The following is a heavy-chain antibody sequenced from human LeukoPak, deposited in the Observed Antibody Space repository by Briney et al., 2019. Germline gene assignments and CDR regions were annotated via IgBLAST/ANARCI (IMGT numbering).Heavy chain of an antibody. J-gene: IGHJ4*02. CDR1: GFTFSSYA. V-gene: IGHV3-23*01. CDR3: AKPLSIGLTTDY. D-gene: IGHD1-1*01. Sequence: PGGSLRLSCAASGFTFSSYAMSWVRQAPGKGLEWVSAISGSGGSTYYADSVKGRSTISRDNSKNTLYLQMNSLRAEDTAVYYCAKPLSIGLTTDYWGQGTLVTVSS. CDR2: ISGSGGST.